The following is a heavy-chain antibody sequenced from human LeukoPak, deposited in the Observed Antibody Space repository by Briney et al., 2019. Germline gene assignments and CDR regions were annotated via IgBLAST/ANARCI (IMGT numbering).Heavy chain of an antibody. V-gene: IGHV3-30*18. CDR2: ISYDGSNK. D-gene: IGHD2-2*01. J-gene: IGHJ4*02. Sequence: PGGSLRLSCAASGFTFSSYGMHWVRQAPGKGLEWVAVISYDGSNKYYADSVKGRFTISRDNSKNTLYLQMNSLRAEDTAVYYCAKDRSAVPAASNYWGQGTLVTVSS. CDR3: AKDRSAVPAASNY. CDR1: GFTFSSYG.